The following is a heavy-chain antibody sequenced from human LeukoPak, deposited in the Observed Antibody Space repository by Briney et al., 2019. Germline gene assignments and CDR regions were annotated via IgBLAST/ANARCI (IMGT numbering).Heavy chain of an antibody. D-gene: IGHD3-16*01. Sequence: PGGSLRLSCAASGFTFEDYGMSWVRQAPGKGLEWVSGINRKHGSTGYADSVQGRFTISRDNAKNSLYLQMDSLRAEDTAIYHCARGDGGDYWGQGILVTASS. V-gene: IGHV3-20*01. CDR2: INRKHGST. J-gene: IGHJ4*02. CDR1: GFTFEDYG. CDR3: ARGDGGDY.